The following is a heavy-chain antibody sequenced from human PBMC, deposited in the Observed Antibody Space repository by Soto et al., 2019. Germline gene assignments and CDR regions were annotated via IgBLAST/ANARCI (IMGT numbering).Heavy chain of an antibody. V-gene: IGHV4-31*03. CDR3: ARGYCSSTSCYAGYYYYYMDV. J-gene: IGHJ6*03. CDR2: IYYSGST. CDR1: GGSISSGGYY. Sequence: SETLSLTCTVSGGSISSGGYYWSWIRQHPGKGLERIGYIYYSGSTYYNPSLKSRVTISVDTSKYQFSLKLSSVTAADTAVYYCARGYCSSTSCYAGYYYYYMDVWGKGTTVTVSS. D-gene: IGHD2-2*01.